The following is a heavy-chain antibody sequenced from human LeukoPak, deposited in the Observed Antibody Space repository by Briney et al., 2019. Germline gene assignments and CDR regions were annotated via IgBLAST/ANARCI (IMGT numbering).Heavy chain of an antibody. CDR2: INHSGST. CDR1: GGSFSGYY. CDR3: ARHICGGDCYSGYAFDI. D-gene: IGHD2-21*02. Sequence: SETLSLTCAVYGGSFSGYYWSWIRQPPGKGLEWIGEINHSGSTNYNPSLKSRVTISVDTSKNQFSLKLSSVTAADTAVYYCARHICGGDCYSGYAFDIWGQGTMVTVSS. V-gene: IGHV4-34*01. J-gene: IGHJ3*02.